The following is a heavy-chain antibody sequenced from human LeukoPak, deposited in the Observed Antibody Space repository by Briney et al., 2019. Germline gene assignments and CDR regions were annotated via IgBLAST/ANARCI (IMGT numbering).Heavy chain of an antibody. CDR3: ARKGGYDFWSGYDDAFDI. CDR2: IKQDGSEK. J-gene: IGHJ3*02. D-gene: IGHD3-3*01. Sequence: GGSLRLSCAASGFTFSDYAIHWVRQAPGKGLEWVANIKQDGSEKYYVDSVKGRFTISRDNAKNSLYLQMNSLRAEDTAVYYCARKGGYDFWSGYDDAFDIWGQGTMVTVSS. CDR1: GFTFSDYA. V-gene: IGHV3-7*01.